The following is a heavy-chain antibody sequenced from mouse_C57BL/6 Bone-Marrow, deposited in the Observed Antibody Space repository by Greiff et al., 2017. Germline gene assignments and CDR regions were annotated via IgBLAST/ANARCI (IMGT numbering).Heavy chain of an antibody. CDR1: GYTFTGYW. CDR2: ILPGSGST. D-gene: IGHD2-2*01. J-gene: IGHJ4*01. Sequence: QVQLQQSGAELMKPGASVKLSCKATGYTFTGYWIEWVKQRPGHGLEWIGEILPGSGSTNYNEKFKGKATFPADTSSNTAYMQLSSLTTEDSAIYYCARGGYGYDYAMDYWGQGTSVTVSS. V-gene: IGHV1-9*01. CDR3: ARGGYGYDYAMDY.